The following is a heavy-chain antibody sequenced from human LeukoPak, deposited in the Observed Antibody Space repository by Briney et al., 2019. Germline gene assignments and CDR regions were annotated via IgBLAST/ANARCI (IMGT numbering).Heavy chain of an antibody. D-gene: IGHD4-17*01. V-gene: IGHV1-69*13. CDR2: IIPIFGTA. CDR1: GRTFSSYA. CDR3: ATATVTTYFVFDY. Sequence: ASVKVSCKASGRTFSSYAINWVRQAPGQGLEWMGGIIPIFGTANYAQKFQGRVTITADESTSTAYMELSSLRSEDTAVFYCATATVTTYFVFDYWGQGTLVTVSS. J-gene: IGHJ4*02.